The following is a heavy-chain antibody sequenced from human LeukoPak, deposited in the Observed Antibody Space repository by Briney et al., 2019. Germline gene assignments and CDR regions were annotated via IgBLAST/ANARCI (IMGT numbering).Heavy chain of an antibody. CDR3: AKVRYNDTSGYFPHHFDY. J-gene: IGHJ4*01. CDR1: GFTFNRYA. D-gene: IGHD3-22*01. V-gene: IGHV3-23*01. CDR2: ISGSGGTT. Sequence: GGSLRLSCAASGFTFNRYAMNWVRQAPGKGLEWVSVISGSGGTTYYADSVKGRFTISRDNSKNTLYLQMNSLRADDTAVYYCAKVRYNDTSGYFPHHFDYWGHGTLVTVSS.